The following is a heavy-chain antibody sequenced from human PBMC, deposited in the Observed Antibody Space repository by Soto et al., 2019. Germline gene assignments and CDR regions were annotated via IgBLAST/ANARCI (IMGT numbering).Heavy chain of an antibody. CDR3: ARWYSSGLYYLDY. V-gene: IGHV5-51*01. Sequence: PGESMRISCKGSGYSFTSYWIAWVRQMPGKALECMGIIYPGDSDTRYSPSFQGQVTISADKSTSTAYLQWSSLKASDTAMYYCARWYSSGLYYLDYWGQGTLVTVS. CDR1: GYSFTSYW. J-gene: IGHJ4*02. D-gene: IGHD6-19*01. CDR2: IYPGDSDT.